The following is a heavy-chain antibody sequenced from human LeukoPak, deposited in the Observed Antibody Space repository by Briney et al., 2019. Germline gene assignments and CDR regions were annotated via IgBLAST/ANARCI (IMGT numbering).Heavy chain of an antibody. V-gene: IGHV4-39*01. CDR3: ARAKVGATANLMVI. CDR1: GGSISSSSYY. D-gene: IGHD1-26*01. J-gene: IGHJ4*02. Sequence: SETLSLTCTVSGGSISSSSYYWGWIRQPPGKGLEWIGSIYYSGSTYYNPSLKLRVNISVDTSKNQFSLKLSSVTAADTAVYYCARAKVGATANLMVIWGQGTLVTVSS. CDR2: IYYSGST.